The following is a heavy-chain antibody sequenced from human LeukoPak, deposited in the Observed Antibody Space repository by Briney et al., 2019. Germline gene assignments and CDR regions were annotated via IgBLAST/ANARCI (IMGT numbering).Heavy chain of an antibody. CDR2: INPSGST. CDR1: GGSFSGYY. D-gene: IGHD1-20*01. Sequence: SETLSLTCAVYGGSFSGYYWIWIRQPPGKGLEWIGEINPSGSTHYNPSLKSRVTISVDTSKNQFSLKLSSVTAADTAVYYCAITGTTRGYNWFDPWGQGTLVTVSS. CDR3: AITGTTRGYNWFDP. V-gene: IGHV4-34*01. J-gene: IGHJ5*02.